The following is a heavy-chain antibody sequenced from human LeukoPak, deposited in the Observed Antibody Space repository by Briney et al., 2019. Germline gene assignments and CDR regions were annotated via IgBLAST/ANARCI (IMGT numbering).Heavy chain of an antibody. CDR2: MSNGDTTI. CDR1: GFTFSDYY. V-gene: IGHV3-11*01. J-gene: IGHJ6*03. CDR3: ARVGSGDYNFYFYYMDV. Sequence: GGSLRLSCAASGFTFSDYYMSWIRQAPGKGLEWVSYMSNGDTTIYYADSVKGRFTISRDNAKNSLYLQMDSLRAEDTAVYYCARVGSGDYNFYFYYMDVCGKGTTVTVSS. D-gene: IGHD4-17*01.